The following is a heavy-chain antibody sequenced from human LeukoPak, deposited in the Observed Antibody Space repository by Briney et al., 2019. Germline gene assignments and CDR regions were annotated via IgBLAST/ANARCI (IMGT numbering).Heavy chain of an antibody. V-gene: IGHV4-34*01. CDR1: GGSISSYY. D-gene: IGHD4-17*01. Sequence: SETPSLTCTVSGGSISSYYWSWIRQPPGKGLEWIGKINHSGSTNYNPSLKSRVTISLDTSKNQFSLKLSSVTAADTAVYFCARGRPTTVTTSKSKKFDYWGQGTLVTVSS. CDR3: ARGRPTTVTTSKSKKFDY. J-gene: IGHJ4*02. CDR2: INHSGST.